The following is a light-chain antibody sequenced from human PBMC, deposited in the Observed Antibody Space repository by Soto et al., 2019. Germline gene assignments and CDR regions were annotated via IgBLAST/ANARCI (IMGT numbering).Light chain of an antibody. J-gene: IGLJ2*01. CDR3: RSYTSSSTVV. V-gene: IGLV2-14*01. CDR2: DVS. Sequence: QSDLPQPASVSGSPGQSITISCTGTSSDVGGYNYVSWYQQHPGKAPKLMIYDVSNRPSGVSNRFSGSKSGNTASLTISGLQAEDEAYYYCRSYTSSSTVVFGGGTQLTVL. CDR1: SSDVGGYNY.